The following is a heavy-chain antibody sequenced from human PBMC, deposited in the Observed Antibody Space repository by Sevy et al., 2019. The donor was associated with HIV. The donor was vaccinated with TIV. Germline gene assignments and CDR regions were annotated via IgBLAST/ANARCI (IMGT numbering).Heavy chain of an antibody. CDR2: MSHDGNYK. D-gene: IGHD2-21*02. CDR1: GFTFSDYD. Sequence: GGSLRLSCAGSGFTFSDYDMHWVRQAPGKGLEWVAVMSHDGNYKNYADSGKVRFTIHRDNFRNTLYLQMNSLRVEDTAIYFCARRFSCGGDCYYLDHWGQGALVTVSS. J-gene: IGHJ4*02. V-gene: IGHV3-30*04. CDR3: ARRFSCGGDCYYLDH.